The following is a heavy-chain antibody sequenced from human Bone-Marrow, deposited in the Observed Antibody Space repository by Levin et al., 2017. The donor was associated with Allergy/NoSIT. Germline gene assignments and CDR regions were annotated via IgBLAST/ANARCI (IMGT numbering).Heavy chain of an antibody. D-gene: IGHD3-3*01. J-gene: IGHJ6*02. V-gene: IGHV3-7*01. Sequence: GESLKISCAASGFTISHHWMSWVRQAPGKGLEWVANIKEDGSEQNYVGSVRGRFTISRDNAKNSVYLQVKSLRDEDTAVYYCARVGLSSYYPYYYGMDVWGQGTTVTVSS. CDR3: ARVGLSSYYPYYYGMDV. CDR2: IKEDGSEQ. CDR1: GFTISHHW.